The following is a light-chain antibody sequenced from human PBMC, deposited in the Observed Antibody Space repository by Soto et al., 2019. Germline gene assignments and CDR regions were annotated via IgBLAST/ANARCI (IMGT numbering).Light chain of an antibody. CDR3: QQDNNYPLT. CDR2: KAS. Sequence: DIQMTQSPSTLSGSVGDRVTITCRASQTISSWLAWYQQKPGKAPKLLIYKASTLKSGVPSRFSGSGSGTEFSLTISSLQPEDFATYYCQQDNNYPLTFGGGTKVDIK. CDR1: QTISSW. V-gene: IGKV1-5*03. J-gene: IGKJ4*01.